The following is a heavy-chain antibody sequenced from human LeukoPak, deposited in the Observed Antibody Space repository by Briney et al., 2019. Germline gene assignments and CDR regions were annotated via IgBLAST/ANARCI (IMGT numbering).Heavy chain of an antibody. J-gene: IGHJ4*02. CDR3: AKDRRIVGATTWFDY. Sequence: QTGGSLRLSCAASGFNFNGYYMHWIRQAPGKGLEWVAVISYDGSNKYYADSVKGRFTISRDNSKNTLYLQMNSLRAEDTAVYYCAKDRRIVGATTWFDYWGQGTLVTVSS. D-gene: IGHD1-26*01. CDR1: GFNFNGYY. CDR2: ISYDGSNK. V-gene: IGHV3-30*18.